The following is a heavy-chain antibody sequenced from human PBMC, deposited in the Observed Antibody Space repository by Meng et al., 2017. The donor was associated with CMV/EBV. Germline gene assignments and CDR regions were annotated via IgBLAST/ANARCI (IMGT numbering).Heavy chain of an antibody. Sequence: GSLRLSCTVSGYSISSGYYWGWIRQPPGKGLEWIGSIYHSGSTYYNPSLKSRVTISVDTSKNQFSLKLSSVTAADTAVYYCARDQLTGMDVGGQGTTVIVSS. V-gene: IGHV4-38-2*02. CDR3: ARDQLTGMDV. CDR1: GYSISSGYY. J-gene: IGHJ6*02. CDR2: IYHSGST. D-gene: IGHD2-2*01.